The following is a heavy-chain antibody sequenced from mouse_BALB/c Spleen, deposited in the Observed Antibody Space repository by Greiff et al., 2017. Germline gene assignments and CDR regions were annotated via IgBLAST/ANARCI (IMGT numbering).Heavy chain of an antibody. D-gene: IGHD1-1*01. CDR1: GYTFTSYW. V-gene: IGHV1-5*01. Sequence: VQLQQSGTVLARPGASVKMSCTASGYTFTSYWMHWVKQRPGQGLEWIGAIYPGNSDTSYNQKFKGKAKLTAVTSTSTAYMELSSLTNEDSAVYYCTRFLTSLYYFDYWGQGTTLTVSS. CDR3: TRFLTSLYYFDY. J-gene: IGHJ2*01. CDR2: IYPGNSDT.